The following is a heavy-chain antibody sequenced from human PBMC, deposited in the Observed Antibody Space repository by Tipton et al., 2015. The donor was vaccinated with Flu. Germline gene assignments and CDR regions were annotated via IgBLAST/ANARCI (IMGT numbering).Heavy chain of an antibody. D-gene: IGHD4-17*01. V-gene: IGHV1-18*01. CDR3: TRGPTNYGDYVDYYYGMDV. Sequence: QLVQSGAEVKKPGASVKVSCKASGYTFTSYGISWVRQAPGQGLEWMGWISAYNGNTNYAQKLQGRVTMTTDTSTSTAYMGLRSLRSDDTAVYYCTRGPTNYGDYVDYYYGMDVWGQGTTVTVSS. J-gene: IGHJ6*02. CDR1: GYTFTSYG. CDR2: ISAYNGNT.